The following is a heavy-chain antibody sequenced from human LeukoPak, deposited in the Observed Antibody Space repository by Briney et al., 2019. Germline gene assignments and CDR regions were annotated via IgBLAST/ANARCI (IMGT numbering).Heavy chain of an antibody. V-gene: IGHV3-30*03. Sequence: GGSLRLSCAASGFTFNNYGMHWVRQAPGKGLEWMAVISHDGSAKYYADSVKGRFTIFRDNSKNTLQLQMNSLRPDDTAVYYCARGRYSYGYGYWGQGTLVTVSS. CDR1: GFTFNNYG. CDR3: ARGRYSYGYGY. CDR2: ISHDGSAK. J-gene: IGHJ4*02. D-gene: IGHD5-18*01.